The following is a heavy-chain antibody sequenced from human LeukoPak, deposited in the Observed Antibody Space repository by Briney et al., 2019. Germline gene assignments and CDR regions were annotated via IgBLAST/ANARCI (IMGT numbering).Heavy chain of an antibody. Sequence: ASVKVSCKTSGYTFTSYEINWVRQATGQGLEWMGWMNPNSGNTGYAQKFQGRVPMTRDTSISTAYMELSSLRSEDTAVYYCARGYSGIAAAEDYWGQGTLVTVSS. D-gene: IGHD6-13*01. J-gene: IGHJ4*02. V-gene: IGHV1-8*01. CDR3: ARGYSGIAAAEDY. CDR2: MNPNSGNT. CDR1: GYTFTSYE.